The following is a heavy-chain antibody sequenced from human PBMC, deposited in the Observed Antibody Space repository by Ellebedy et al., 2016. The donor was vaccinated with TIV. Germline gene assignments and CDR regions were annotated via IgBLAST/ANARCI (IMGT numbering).Heavy chain of an antibody. J-gene: IGHJ4*02. Sequence: PGGSLRLSCAGSGFTLRNYWRNWVRQAPGKGLELVANINQDGRAKNYVDSVKGRFAISRDNDKNSLYLKMNSLRGEDTAVYYCARGSVVTGADSWGQGTLVTVSS. CDR2: INQDGRAK. V-gene: IGHV3-7*03. CDR3: ARGSVVTGADS. D-gene: IGHD2-21*02. CDR1: GFTLRNYW.